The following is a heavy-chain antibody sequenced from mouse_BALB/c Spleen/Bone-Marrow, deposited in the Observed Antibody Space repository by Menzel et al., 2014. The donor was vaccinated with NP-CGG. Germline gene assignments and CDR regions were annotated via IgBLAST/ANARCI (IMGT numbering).Heavy chain of an antibody. CDR2: IDPANGNT. CDR1: GFNIKDTY. J-gene: IGHJ4*01. D-gene: IGHD1-1*01. CDR3: ARYRYYGSSYAMDY. Sequence: VQLQQSGAELVKPGASVKLSCTASGFNIKDTYMHWVKQRPEQGLEWIGRIDPANGNTKYDPKFQGKATITADTSSNTAYLPLSSLTSEDTAVYYCARYRYYGSSYAMDYWGQGTSVTVSS. V-gene: IGHV14-3*02.